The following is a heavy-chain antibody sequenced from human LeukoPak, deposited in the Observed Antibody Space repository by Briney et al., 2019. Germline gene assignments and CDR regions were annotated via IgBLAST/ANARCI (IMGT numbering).Heavy chain of an antibody. CDR2: IWYDGSNK. J-gene: IGHJ5*02. Sequence: GRSLRLSRAASGFTFSSYGMHWVRQAPGKGLEWVAVIWYDGSNKYYADSVKGRFTISRDNSKNTLYLQTNSLRAEDTAVYYCARDRYCSSTSCWGGWFDPWGQGTLVTVSS. CDR1: GFTFSSYG. CDR3: ARDRYCSSTSCWGGWFDP. V-gene: IGHV3-33*01. D-gene: IGHD2-2*01.